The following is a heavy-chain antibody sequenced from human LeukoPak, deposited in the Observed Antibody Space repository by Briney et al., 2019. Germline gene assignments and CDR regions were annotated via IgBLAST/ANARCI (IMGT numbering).Heavy chain of an antibody. V-gene: IGHV3-30*02. CDR2: IRCDGSNK. J-gene: IGHJ4*02. CDR3: AKEEVQWELRFDY. D-gene: IGHD1-26*01. CDR1: GFTFSSYG. Sequence: GGSLRLSCAASGFTFSSYGMHWVRQAPGKGLEWVAFIRCDGSNKYYADSVKGRFTISRDNSKNTLYLQMNSLRAEDTAVYYCAKEEVQWELRFDYWGQGTLVTVSS.